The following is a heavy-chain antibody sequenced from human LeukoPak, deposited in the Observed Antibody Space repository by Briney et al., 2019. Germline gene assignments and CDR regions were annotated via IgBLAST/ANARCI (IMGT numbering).Heavy chain of an antibody. CDR1: GFTFTNAW. J-gene: IGHJ6*02. CDR2: IKRETDGGTT. V-gene: IGHV3-15*01. Sequence: GGSLRLSCAASGFTFTNAWMNWVRQAPGKGLEWVGRIKRETDGGTTDYAAPVKGRFTVSKDDSETTLYLQMDSLKTEDTAVYYCTADRVVTTDYAMDVWGRGTTVTVSS. D-gene: IGHD2-21*02. CDR3: TADRVVTTDYAMDV.